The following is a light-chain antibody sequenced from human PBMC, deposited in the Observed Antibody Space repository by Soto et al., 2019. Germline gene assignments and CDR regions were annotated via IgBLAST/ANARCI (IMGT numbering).Light chain of an antibody. CDR1: QSVXXSSNNKNY. CDR2: WAS. V-gene: IGKV4-1*01. J-gene: IGKJ1*01. CDR3: QQYYSTPPVT. Sequence: DIVLTQSPDSLAVSLGERATINCKSSQSVXXSSNNKNYLAWYQQKPGQPPKLLIYWASTRESGVPDRFSGSGSGTDFTLTISSLQAEDVAVYYCQQYYSTPPVTFGQGTKV.